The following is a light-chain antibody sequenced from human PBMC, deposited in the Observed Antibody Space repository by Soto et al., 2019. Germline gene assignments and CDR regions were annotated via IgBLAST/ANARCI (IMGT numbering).Light chain of an antibody. V-gene: IGKV3-11*01. CDR1: QSVSSY. CDR2: DAS. Sequence: EIVLTQSPATLSLSPGERATLSCRASQSVSSYLAWYQQKPGQAPRLLIYDASNRATGIPARFSGSGSGTDFTLTISSLEPEDFALYYCQQRSNWLSITFGQGTRLEI. J-gene: IGKJ5*01. CDR3: QQRSNWLSIT.